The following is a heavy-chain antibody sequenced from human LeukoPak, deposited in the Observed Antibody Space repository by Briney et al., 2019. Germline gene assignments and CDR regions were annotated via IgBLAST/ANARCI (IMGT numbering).Heavy chain of an antibody. CDR2: IYYSGST. J-gene: IGHJ4*02. Sequence: PSETLSLTCTVSGGSISSYYWSWIRRPPGKGLEWIGYIYYSGSTNYNPSLKSRVTISVDTSKNQFSLKLSSVTAADTAVYYCARGINLGYYDSSGYYYFDYWGQGTLVTVSS. CDR3: ARGINLGYYDSSGYYYFDY. D-gene: IGHD3-22*01. V-gene: IGHV4-59*01. CDR1: GGSISSYY.